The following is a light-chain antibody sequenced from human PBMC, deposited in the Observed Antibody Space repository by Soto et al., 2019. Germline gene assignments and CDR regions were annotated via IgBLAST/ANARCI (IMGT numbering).Light chain of an antibody. CDR2: EVS. V-gene: IGLV2-14*01. J-gene: IGLJ2*01. CDR1: SSDIGDYNY. CDR3: SSYTRSSTHVV. Sequence: QSALTQPASVSGSPGQSITISCTGTSSDIGDYNYVSWYQQYPGKAPKLMIYEVSNRPSGVSDRFSGSKSGNMASLTISGLQAEDEADYYCSSYTRSSTHVVFGGGTKLTV.